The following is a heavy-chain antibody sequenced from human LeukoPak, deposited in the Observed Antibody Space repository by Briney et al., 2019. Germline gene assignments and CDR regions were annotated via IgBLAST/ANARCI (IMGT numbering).Heavy chain of an antibody. J-gene: IGHJ4*02. CDR3: AKAEGYDILTGLDY. D-gene: IGHD3-9*01. CDR2: ISGSDGYT. V-gene: IGHV3-23*01. CDR1: GFTFSSYA. Sequence: GGSLRLSCAASGFTFSSYAMSWVRQAPGKGLEWVSGISGSDGYTFYADSVKGRFTISRDNSKNTLDLQMNSLRAEDTAVYYCAKAEGYDILTGLDYWGQGTLVTVSS.